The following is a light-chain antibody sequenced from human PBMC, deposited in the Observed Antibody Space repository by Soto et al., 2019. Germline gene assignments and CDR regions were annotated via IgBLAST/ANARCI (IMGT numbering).Light chain of an antibody. J-gene: IGKJ5*01. V-gene: IGKV3-15*01. CDR1: QSVSSSY. Sequence: EIVLTQSPGTQSLSPAERATLSCRASQSVSSSYLAWYQQKPGQAPRLLIYGASTRATGIPARFSGSGSGTEFTLTITSLQSEDFAVYYCQQYNNWPPITFGQGTRLEIK. CDR2: GAS. CDR3: QQYNNWPPIT.